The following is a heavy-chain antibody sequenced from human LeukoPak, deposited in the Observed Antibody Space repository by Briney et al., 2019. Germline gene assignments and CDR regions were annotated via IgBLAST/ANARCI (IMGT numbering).Heavy chain of an antibody. CDR2: ISSSGSTI. V-gene: IGHV3-48*04. J-gene: IGHJ6*04. Sequence: GGSLRLSCADSGFTFSSYSMNWVRQAPGKGLEWVSSISSSGSTIYYADSVKGRFTISRDNAKNSLYLQMNSLRAEDTAVYYCAELGITMIGGVWGKGTTVTISS. CDR1: GFTFSSYS. CDR3: AELGITMIGGV. D-gene: IGHD3-10*02.